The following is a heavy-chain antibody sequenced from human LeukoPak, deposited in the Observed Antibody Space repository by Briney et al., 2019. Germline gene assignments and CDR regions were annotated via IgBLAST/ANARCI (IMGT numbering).Heavy chain of an antibody. CDR3: ARHCGGDCSHGFDI. CDR1: GGSFSGYY. Sequence: SETLSLTCAIYGGSFSGYYWSWLRQPPGKGLEWIGEINHSGSTNYNPSLKSRVAISEDTSKNQFSLKLTFVTAADTAMYYCARHCGGDCSHGFDIWGQGTLVTVSS. V-gene: IGHV4-34*01. D-gene: IGHD2-21*02. J-gene: IGHJ3*02. CDR2: INHSGST.